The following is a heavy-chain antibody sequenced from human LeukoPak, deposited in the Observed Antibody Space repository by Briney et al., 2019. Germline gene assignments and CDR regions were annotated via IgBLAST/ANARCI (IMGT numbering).Heavy chain of an antibody. Sequence: PSETLSLTCTVSGGSISSYYWSWIRQPPGKGLEWIGYIYYSGSTNYNPSLKSRVTISVDTSKNQFSLKLSSVIAADTAVYYCARHRSGYSSYNWFDPWGQGTLVTVSS. J-gene: IGHJ5*02. V-gene: IGHV4-59*08. CDR3: ARHRSGYSSYNWFDP. CDR1: GGSISSYY. D-gene: IGHD3-3*01. CDR2: IYYSGST.